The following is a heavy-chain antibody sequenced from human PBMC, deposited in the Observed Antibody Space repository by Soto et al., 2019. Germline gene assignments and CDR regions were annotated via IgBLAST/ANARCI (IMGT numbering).Heavy chain of an antibody. CDR1: GGSMTNNSHY. V-gene: IGHV4-39*01. D-gene: IGHD6-6*01. Sequence: TLSLTCTVPGGSMTNNSHYGGWSRQGPGRGLEWIANTYDSANTYYTTSLNSRATISVDTSNNQFSLKLSSVNAADTAVYYCARHRLYSSSSGQFGMDVWGQGTTVTVSS. CDR3: ARHRLYSSSSGQFGMDV. J-gene: IGHJ6*02. CDR2: TYDSANT.